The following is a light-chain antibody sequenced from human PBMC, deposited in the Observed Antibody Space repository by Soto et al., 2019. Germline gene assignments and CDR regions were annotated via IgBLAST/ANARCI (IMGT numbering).Light chain of an antibody. CDR2: EAL. V-gene: IGKV3-11*01. J-gene: IGKJ4*02. Sequence: ETVLTQSPATLSLSPGERATLSCRASRSISTYLAWYQQKPGQAPRLLIYEALNRATGIPARFSGSGSGTDFTLTISSLEPEDFAVYYCQQRHNWPLTFGGGTKVDIK. CDR1: RSISTY. CDR3: QQRHNWPLT.